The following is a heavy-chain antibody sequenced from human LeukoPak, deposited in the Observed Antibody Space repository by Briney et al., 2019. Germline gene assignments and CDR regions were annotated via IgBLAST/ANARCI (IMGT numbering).Heavy chain of an antibody. V-gene: IGHV1-69*06. D-gene: IGHD3-10*01. CDR2: IIPIFGAA. Sequence: SVKVSCKASGGTFSSYAISWVRQAPGQGLEWMGGIIPIFGAANYAQKFQGRVTITADKSTSTAYMELSSLRSEDTAVYYCASTTYITPEYFQHWGQGTLVTVSS. CDR3: ASTTYITPEYFQH. J-gene: IGHJ1*01. CDR1: GGTFSSYA.